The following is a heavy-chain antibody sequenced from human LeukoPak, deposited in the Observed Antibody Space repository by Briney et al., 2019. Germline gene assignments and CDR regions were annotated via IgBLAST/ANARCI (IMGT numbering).Heavy chain of an antibody. J-gene: IGHJ4*02. CDR2: IIPIFDTG. CDR3: ARTYYYDSSGYYFDY. Sequence: SVKVSCKASGYTFSSYAISWARQAPGQGLEWMGGIIPIFDTGNYAQKFQGRLTITADESTSTAYMELSSLRSEDTAVYYCARTYYYDSSGYYFDYWGQGTLVTVSS. CDR1: GYTFSSYA. V-gene: IGHV1-69*13. D-gene: IGHD3-22*01.